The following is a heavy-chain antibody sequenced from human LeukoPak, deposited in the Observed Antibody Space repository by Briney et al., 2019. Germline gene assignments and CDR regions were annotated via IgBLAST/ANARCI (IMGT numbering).Heavy chain of an antibody. D-gene: IGHD3-3*01. Sequence: GGSLRLSCAASGFAFSDYYMSWIRQAPGKGLEWVSYISSSGSTIYYADSVKGRFTISRDNAKNSLYLQMNSLRAEDTAVYYCASSDFGVVMGFDYWGQGTLVTVSS. V-gene: IGHV3-11*04. CDR3: ASSDFGVVMGFDY. CDR1: GFAFSDYY. CDR2: ISSSGSTI. J-gene: IGHJ4*02.